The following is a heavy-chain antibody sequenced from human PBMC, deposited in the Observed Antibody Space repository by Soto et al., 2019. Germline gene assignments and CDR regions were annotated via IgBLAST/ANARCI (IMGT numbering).Heavy chain of an antibody. CDR2: IKQDGSEK. CDR1: GFTFSSYW. J-gene: IGHJ4*02. V-gene: IGHV3-7*01. CDR3: ARVDGGSYYHGALTDY. Sequence: GGSLRLSCAASGFTFSSYWMSWVRQAPGKGLEWVANIKQDGSEKYYVDSVKGRFTISRDNAKNSLYLQMNSLRAEDTAVYYCARVDGGSYYHGALTDYWGQGTLVTVSS. D-gene: IGHD1-26*01.